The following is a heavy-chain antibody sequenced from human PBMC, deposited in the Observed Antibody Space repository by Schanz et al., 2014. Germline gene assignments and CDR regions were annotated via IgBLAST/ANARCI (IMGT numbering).Heavy chain of an antibody. J-gene: IGHJ4*02. CDR1: GFSLSSYN. V-gene: IGHV3-21*06. CDR3: ARDGVAATTDFEY. D-gene: IGHD1-1*01. CDR2: LSFDSRHI. Sequence: VQLVESGGGLVKPGESLRLSCAASGFSLSSYNMNWVRQSPGKGLEWVAFLSFDSRHIYYADSVKGRFTISRDNAKSSLHPRMNSLRADDTAVYYCARDGVAATTDFEYWGQGALVTVSS.